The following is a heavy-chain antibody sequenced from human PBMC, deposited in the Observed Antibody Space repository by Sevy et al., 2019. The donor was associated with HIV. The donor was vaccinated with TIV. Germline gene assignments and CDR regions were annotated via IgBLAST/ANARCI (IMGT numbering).Heavy chain of an antibody. Sequence: GGSLRLSCVASGFTFSDHYVDWVRQAPGKGLEWVGRIRNRPNRHTTEYAASVEGRFTISRDDSKNSLYLQMNSLKTEDSAVYYCVRGPNCGVGGCQQISPYCLDVWGKGATVTVSS. D-gene: IGHD2-21*01. CDR3: VRGPNCGVGGCQQISPYCLDV. CDR1: GFTFSDHY. CDR2: IRNRPNRHTT. J-gene: IGHJ6*03. V-gene: IGHV3-72*01.